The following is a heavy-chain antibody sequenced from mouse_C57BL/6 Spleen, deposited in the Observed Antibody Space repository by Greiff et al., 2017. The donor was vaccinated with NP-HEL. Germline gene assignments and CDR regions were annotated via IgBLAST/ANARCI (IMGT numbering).Heavy chain of an antibody. CDR3: ARGRDYGSRYYYAMDY. D-gene: IGHD1-1*01. CDR1: GYTFTSYG. J-gene: IGHJ4*01. V-gene: IGHV1-81*01. Sequence: QVQLQQSGAELARPGASVKLSCKASGYTFTSYGISWVKQRTGQGLEWIGEIYPRSGNTYYNEKFKGKATLTADKSSSTAYMELRSLTSEDSAVYFCARGRDYGSRYYYAMDYWGQGTSVTVSS. CDR2: IYPRSGNT.